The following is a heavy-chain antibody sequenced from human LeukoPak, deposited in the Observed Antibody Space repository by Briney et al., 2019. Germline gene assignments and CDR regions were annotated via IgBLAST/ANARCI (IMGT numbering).Heavy chain of an antibody. CDR1: GDSVPSNSAA. D-gene: IGHD3-22*01. CDR3: ARAFYQRATYYYDSSGYILDY. Sequence: SQTLSLTCAISGDSVPSNSAAWNLIRQSPSRGLEWLGRTYYRSKWYNDYAVSVKSRITINPDTSKNQFSLQLNSVTPEDTAVYYCARAFYQRATYYYDSSGYILDYWGQGTLVTVSS. J-gene: IGHJ4*02. V-gene: IGHV6-1*01. CDR2: TYYRSKWYN.